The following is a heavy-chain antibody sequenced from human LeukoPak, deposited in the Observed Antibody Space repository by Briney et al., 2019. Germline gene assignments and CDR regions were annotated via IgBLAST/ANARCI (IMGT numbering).Heavy chain of an antibody. Sequence: GGSLRLSCAASGFTFSSYSMNWVRQAPGKGLEWVSYISSSSSTIYYADSVKGRFTISRDNAKNSLYLQMNSLRAEDTAVYYCAKDAYYDFWSGYYTGILPPDYWGQGTLVTVSS. CDR2: ISSSSSTI. D-gene: IGHD3-3*01. CDR1: GFTFSSYS. CDR3: AKDAYYDFWSGYYTGILPPDY. J-gene: IGHJ4*02. V-gene: IGHV3-48*01.